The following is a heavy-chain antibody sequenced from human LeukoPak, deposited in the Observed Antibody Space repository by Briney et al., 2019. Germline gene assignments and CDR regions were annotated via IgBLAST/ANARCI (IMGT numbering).Heavy chain of an antibody. CDR1: GFTVSGKS. D-gene: IGHD3-22*01. J-gene: IGHJ4*02. CDR2: IYSGGNT. CDR3: ARVDSSGYYKNYFDY. V-gene: IGHV3-53*01. Sequence: GPLRLSCASSGFTVSGKSMSRVRQAPGRGLEWGSVIYSGGNTYYADSVKGRFTISRDNSKNTMYLQMNSLRAEATAVYYCARVDSSGYYKNYFDYWGQGTLVTVSS.